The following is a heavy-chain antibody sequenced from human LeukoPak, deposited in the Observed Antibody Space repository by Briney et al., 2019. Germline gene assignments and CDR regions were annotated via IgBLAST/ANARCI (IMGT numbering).Heavy chain of an antibody. V-gene: IGHV4-34*01. CDR1: GGSFSGYY. D-gene: IGHD2-15*01. CDR3: ARDQYCSGGSCYSPGAFDI. CDR2: INHSGST. J-gene: IGHJ3*02. Sequence: SETLSLTCAVYGGSFSGYYWGWIRQPPGKGLEWIGEINHSGSTNHNPSLKSRVTISVDTSKNQFSLKLSSVTAADTAVYYCARDQYCSGGSCYSPGAFDIWGQGTMVTVSS.